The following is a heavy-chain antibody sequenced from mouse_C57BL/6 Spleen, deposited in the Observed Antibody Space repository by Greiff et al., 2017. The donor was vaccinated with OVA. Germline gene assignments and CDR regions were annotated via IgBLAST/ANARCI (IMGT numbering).Heavy chain of an antibody. J-gene: IGHJ2*01. CDR2: ISSGSSTI. D-gene: IGHD3-1*01. CDR3: ARGLPYFDY. Sequence: EVKVVESGGGLVKPGGSLKLSCAASGFTFSDYGMHWVRQAPEKGLEWVAYISSGSSTIYYADTVKGRFTISRDNAKNTLFLQMTSLRSEDTAMYYCARGLPYFDYWGQGTTLTVSS. V-gene: IGHV5-17*01. CDR1: GFTFSDYG.